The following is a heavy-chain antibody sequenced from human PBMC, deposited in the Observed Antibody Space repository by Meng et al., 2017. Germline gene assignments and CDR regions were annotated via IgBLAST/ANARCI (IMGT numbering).Heavy chain of an antibody. D-gene: IGHD6-13*01. Sequence: VQLVGAGGGWVQSGESCSLSCTASRFTFSDHYIDRVRQAPGKGLEWVGRIKRNRDGGTIDYAARVKGRFTISRDESKNTLYLQMDSLITEDTAVYFCATGAAAADHWGQGTLVTVSS. CDR3: ATGAAAADH. J-gene: IGHJ4*02. CDR1: RFTFSDHY. CDR2: IKRNRDGGTI. V-gene: IGHV3-15*01.